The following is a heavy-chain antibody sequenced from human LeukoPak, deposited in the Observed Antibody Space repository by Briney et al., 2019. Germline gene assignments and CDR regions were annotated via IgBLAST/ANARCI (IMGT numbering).Heavy chain of an antibody. D-gene: IGHD2-21*02. V-gene: IGHV2-70*11. J-gene: IGHJ4*02. CDR3: ARGPYCGGDCAIDY. Sequence: SGPALVKPTQTLTLTCTFSGFSLSTSGMCVSWIRQPPGKALEWLARIDWDDDKYYSTSLKTRLTISKDTSKNRVVLTMTNMDPVDTATYYCARGPYCGGDCAIDYWGQGTLVTVSS. CDR1: GFSLSTSGMC. CDR2: IDWDDDK.